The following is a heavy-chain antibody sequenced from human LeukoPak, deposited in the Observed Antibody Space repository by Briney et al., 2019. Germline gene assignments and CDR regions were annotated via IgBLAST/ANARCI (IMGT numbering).Heavy chain of an antibody. D-gene: IGHD1-26*01. J-gene: IGHJ4*02. CDR1: GFTVSSNY. Sequence: GGSLRLSCAASGFTVSSNYMSWVRQAPGKGLEWVSVIYSGGSTYYADSVKGRFTVSRDNSNDTLYLQINSLRAEDTAVYYCARGTSGTFKSFDYWGQGTLVTVSS. CDR3: ARGTSGTFKSFDY. CDR2: IYSGGST. V-gene: IGHV3-53*01.